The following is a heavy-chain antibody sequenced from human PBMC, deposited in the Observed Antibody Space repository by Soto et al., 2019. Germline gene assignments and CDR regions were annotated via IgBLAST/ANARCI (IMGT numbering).Heavy chain of an antibody. D-gene: IGHD6-13*01. CDR3: ARAWIIAAVITPLRFDP. Sequence: PGGSLRLSCAASGFTFSSYSMNWVRQAPGKGLEWVSSISSSSSYIYYADSVKGRFTISRDNAKNSLYLQMNSLRAEDTAVYYCARAWIIAAVITPLRFDPWGQGTLVTVSS. CDR2: ISSSSSYI. V-gene: IGHV3-21*01. CDR1: GFTFSSYS. J-gene: IGHJ5*02.